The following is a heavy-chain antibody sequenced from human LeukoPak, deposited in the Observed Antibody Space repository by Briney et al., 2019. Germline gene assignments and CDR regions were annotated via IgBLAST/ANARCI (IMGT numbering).Heavy chain of an antibody. CDR1: RFTFSSYW. CDR3: VRGEPSIAVAAVDY. V-gene: IGHV3-7*04. Sequence: PGGSLRLSCAASRFTFSSYWMSWVRQAPGKGLEWVANIKQDGSEKYYVDSVKGRFTISRDNAKNSLYLQMNSLRAEDTAVYYCVRGEPSIAVAAVDYWGQGTLVTVSS. J-gene: IGHJ4*02. CDR2: IKQDGSEK. D-gene: IGHD6-19*01.